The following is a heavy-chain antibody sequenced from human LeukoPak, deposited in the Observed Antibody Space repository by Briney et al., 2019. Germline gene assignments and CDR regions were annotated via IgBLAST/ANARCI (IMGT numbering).Heavy chain of an antibody. D-gene: IGHD3-3*01. CDR2: ISGSGGST. Sequence: HTGRSLRLSCAASGFTFSSYAMSWVRQAPGKGLEWVSAISGSGGSTYYADSVKGRFTISRDNSKNTLYLQMNSLRAEDTAVYYCAKDPHKRLTQYYDFWSGFAYYFDYWGQGTLVTVSS. J-gene: IGHJ4*02. V-gene: IGHV3-23*01. CDR3: AKDPHKRLTQYYDFWSGFAYYFDY. CDR1: GFTFSSYA.